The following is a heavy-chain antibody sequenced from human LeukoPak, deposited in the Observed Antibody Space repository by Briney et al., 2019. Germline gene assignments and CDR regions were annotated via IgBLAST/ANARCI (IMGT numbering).Heavy chain of an antibody. J-gene: IGHJ3*02. Sequence: PGGSLRLSCAASGFTVSSNYMSWVRQAPGKGLEWVSTISGSGGSTYYADSVKGRFTISRDDSKNTLYLQMNSLRVEDTAVYYCAKDLSPWAGLLTVAGSDAFDIWGQGTVVTVSS. V-gene: IGHV3-23*01. CDR2: ISGSGGST. D-gene: IGHD6-19*01. CDR3: AKDLSPWAGLLTVAGSDAFDI. CDR1: GFTVSSNY.